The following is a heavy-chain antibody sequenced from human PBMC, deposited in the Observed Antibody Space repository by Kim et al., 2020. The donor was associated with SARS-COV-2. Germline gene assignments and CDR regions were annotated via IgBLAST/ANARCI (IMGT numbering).Heavy chain of an antibody. V-gene: IGHV3-33*01. Sequence: YADVVKGRFTVYRDNSNNRLYLEMYSLRPEDTAVYYCARDPPDSGWSFASWGLGTLVTVSS. D-gene: IGHD6-19*01. J-gene: IGHJ4*02. CDR3: ARDPPDSGWSFAS.